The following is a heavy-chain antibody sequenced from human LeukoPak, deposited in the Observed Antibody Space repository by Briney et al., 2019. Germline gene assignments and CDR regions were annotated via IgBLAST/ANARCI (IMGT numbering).Heavy chain of an antibody. Sequence: SETLSLTCTVSGGXISSYYWSWIRQPPGKGLEWIGYIYYSGSAIYSPSLKSRVTISVDTSKNQFSLRLSSVTAADTAVYYCARGPEWYYFDYWGQGTLVTVSS. V-gene: IGHV4-59*08. CDR3: ARGPEWYYFDY. D-gene: IGHD3-3*01. CDR1: GGXISSYY. CDR2: IYYSGSA. J-gene: IGHJ4*02.